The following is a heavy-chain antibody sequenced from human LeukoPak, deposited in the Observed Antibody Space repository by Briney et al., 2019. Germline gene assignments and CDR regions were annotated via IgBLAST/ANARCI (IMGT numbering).Heavy chain of an antibody. D-gene: IGHD1-26*01. V-gene: IGHV4-38-2*02. CDR3: AREPIVGATLFDY. CDR1: GYSISSSYY. Sequence: SSETLSLTCSVSGYSISSSYYWGWIRQPPGKGLEWIGNIYHSGSTDYNPSLKSRVTISLDMAKSQFSLRLSSVTAADTAMYYCAREPIVGATLFDYWGQGTLVTVSS. CDR2: IYHSGST. J-gene: IGHJ4*02.